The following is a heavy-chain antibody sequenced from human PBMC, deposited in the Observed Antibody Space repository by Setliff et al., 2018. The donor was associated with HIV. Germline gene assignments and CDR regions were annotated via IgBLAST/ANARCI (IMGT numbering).Heavy chain of an antibody. D-gene: IGHD2-15*01. Sequence: PSETLSLTCTVSGGSIRSSSSYWGWIRQPPGKGLEWIGIIYYSGSTYYKPSLKSRVTISVDTSKNQFSLKLNSVTAADTAMYYCARVVDADYLDYWGQGTLVTVSS. V-gene: IGHV4-39*01. CDR2: IYYSGST. J-gene: IGHJ4*02. CDR3: ARVVDADYLDY. CDR1: GGSIRSSSSY.